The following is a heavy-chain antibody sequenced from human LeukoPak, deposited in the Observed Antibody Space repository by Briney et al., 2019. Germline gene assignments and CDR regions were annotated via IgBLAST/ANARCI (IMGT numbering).Heavy chain of an antibody. CDR3: AGGYRTVISRDYYYYSLDV. V-gene: IGHV1-18*01. D-gene: IGHD4-17*01. J-gene: IGHJ6*01. CDR2: ISPYNGDT. Sequence: ASVTVSCKASGNTLSTYGITWVRQAPGQGHEWVGLISPYNGDTDYAQKFQDRVTMTTDTSTSTAYVELRSLISDDTAVYYCAGGYRTVISRDYYYYSLDVWGQGTTVAVSS. CDR1: GNTLSTYG.